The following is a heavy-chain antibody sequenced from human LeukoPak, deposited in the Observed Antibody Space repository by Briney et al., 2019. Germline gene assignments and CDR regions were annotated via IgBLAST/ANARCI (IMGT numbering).Heavy chain of an antibody. Sequence: GGSLRLSCAASGFTFSSYSMNWVRQAPGKGLEWVSSIGSSSSYIYYADSVKGRFTISRDNAKNSLYLQMNSLRAEDTAVYYCARDEKVGAVFAGYYYYYMDVWGKGTTVTVSS. V-gene: IGHV3-21*01. D-gene: IGHD1-26*01. CDR2: IGSSSSYI. CDR3: ARDEKVGAVFAGYYYYYMDV. CDR1: GFTFSSYS. J-gene: IGHJ6*03.